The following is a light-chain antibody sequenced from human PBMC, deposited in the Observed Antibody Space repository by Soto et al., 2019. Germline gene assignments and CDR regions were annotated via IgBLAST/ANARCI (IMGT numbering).Light chain of an antibody. CDR1: SSDVGGYNY. CDR2: EVS. V-gene: IGLV2-8*01. J-gene: IGLJ3*02. Sequence: QSVLTQPPSASGSPGQSVTISCTGTSSDVGGYNYVSWYQQHPGKAPKLMIYEVSERPSGVPDRFSGSKSGNTASLTVSGLQAEDEAAYYCSSYAGSNNWRVFGGGTKLTVL. CDR3: SSYAGSNNWRV.